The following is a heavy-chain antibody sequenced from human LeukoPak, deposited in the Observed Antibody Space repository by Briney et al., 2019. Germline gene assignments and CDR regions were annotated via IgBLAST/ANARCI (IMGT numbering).Heavy chain of an antibody. J-gene: IGHJ3*02. V-gene: IGHV3-66*01. CDR1: GFTVSSNY. Sequence: PGGSLRLSCAAAGFTVSSNYMTWVRQAPGKGLEWVSVVYSGGSTYHADSVKGRFTISRDNSKNTLYLRMNSLRADDTAVYYCARELWSSGQGRDAFDIWGQGTMVTVSS. D-gene: IGHD3-22*01. CDR2: VYSGGST. CDR3: ARELWSSGQGRDAFDI.